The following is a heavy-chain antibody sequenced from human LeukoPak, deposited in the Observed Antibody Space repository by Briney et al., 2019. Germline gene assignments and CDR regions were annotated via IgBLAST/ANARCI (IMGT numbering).Heavy chain of an antibody. CDR3: ARVKVEMATIDAFDI. Sequence: GGSLRLSCAASGFTFSSYSMNWVRQAPGKGLEWVSSISSSSSYIYYADSVKGRFTISRDNAKNSLYLQMNSLRAEDTAVYYCARVKVEMATIDAFDIWGQGTMVAVSS. CDR1: GFTFSSYS. J-gene: IGHJ3*02. CDR2: ISSSSSYI. V-gene: IGHV3-21*01. D-gene: IGHD5-24*01.